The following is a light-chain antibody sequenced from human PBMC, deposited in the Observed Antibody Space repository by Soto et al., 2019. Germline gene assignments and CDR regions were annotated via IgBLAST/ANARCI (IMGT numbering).Light chain of an antibody. V-gene: IGKV3-20*01. CDR2: GAS. J-gene: IGKJ5*01. CDR3: QQYGSSVIT. Sequence: EIVLTQSPGTLSLSPGERATLSCRASQSVSSSYLAWYQQKFGQAPRLLIYGASSRATGIPEKFSGCGSGTDFTLTISRLEPEDFAVYYCQQYGSSVITFGLGTRLEIK. CDR1: QSVSSSY.